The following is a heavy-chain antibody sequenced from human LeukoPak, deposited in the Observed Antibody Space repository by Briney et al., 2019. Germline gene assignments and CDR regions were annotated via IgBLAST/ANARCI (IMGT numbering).Heavy chain of an antibody. J-gene: IGHJ6*03. D-gene: IGHD2/OR15-2a*01. CDR3: AKYHESYYYYMDV. Sequence: PGGSLRLSCAASGFTFSSYEMNWVRQAPGKGLEWVSYISSSGSTIYYADSVKGRFTISRDNSKNTLYLQMNSLRAEDTAVYYCAKYHESYYYYMDVWGKGTTVTISS. V-gene: IGHV3-48*03. CDR2: ISSSGSTI. CDR1: GFTFSSYE.